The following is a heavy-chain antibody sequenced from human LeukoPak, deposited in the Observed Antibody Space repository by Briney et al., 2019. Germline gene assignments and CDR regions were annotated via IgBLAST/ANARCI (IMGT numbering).Heavy chain of an antibody. CDR2: INHSGST. CDR1: GGSFSGYY. Sequence: SETLSLTCAVYGGSFSGYYWSWIRQPPGKGLEWIGEINHSGSTNYNPSLKSRVTISVDTSKNQFSLKLSSVTAADTAVYYCARGGARYDSSGYYRKRPQKNWFDPWGQGTLVTVSS. CDR3: ARGGARYDSSGYYRKRPQKNWFDP. J-gene: IGHJ5*02. V-gene: IGHV4-34*01. D-gene: IGHD3-22*01.